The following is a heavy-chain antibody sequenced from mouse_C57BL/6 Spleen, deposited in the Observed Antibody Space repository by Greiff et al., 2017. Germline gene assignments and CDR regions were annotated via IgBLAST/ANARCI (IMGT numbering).Heavy chain of an antibody. CDR3: ARRLEAY. CDR1: GYTFTDYN. V-gene: IGHV1-18*01. J-gene: IGHJ3*01. CDR2: INPNNGGT. Sequence: EVKLQESGPELVKPGASVKIPCKASGYTFTDYNMDWVKQSHGKSLEWIGDINPNNGGTIYNQKFKGKATLTVDKSSSTAYMELRSLTSEDTAVYYCARRLEAYWGQGTLVTVSA.